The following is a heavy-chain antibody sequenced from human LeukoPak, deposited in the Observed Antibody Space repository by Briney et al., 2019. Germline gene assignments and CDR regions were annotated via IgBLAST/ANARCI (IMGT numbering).Heavy chain of an antibody. CDR3: ARESSGWLQLFDY. CDR1: GFTISRNY. Sequence: PGGSLRLSCAASGFTISRNYYMNWVRQAPGKGLEWVSVIYSGGSTYYADSVKGRFTISRDNSKNTVYLQMNSLRAEDTAVYYCARESSGWLQLFDYWGQGTLVTVSS. J-gene: IGHJ4*02. D-gene: IGHD5-24*01. CDR2: IYSGGST. V-gene: IGHV3-66*01.